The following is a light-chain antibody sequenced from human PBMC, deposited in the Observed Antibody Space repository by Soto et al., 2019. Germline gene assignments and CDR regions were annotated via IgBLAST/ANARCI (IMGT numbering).Light chain of an antibody. CDR2: AAS. Sequence: DIQMTQSPSSLSASVGDRVTITCRASQSISSYLNWYQQKPGKAPKLLIYAASSLQSGVPSRFSGSGSGTDFTLTISSLQPEDFATYYCQKSYSTGTFGQGTKVDIK. J-gene: IGKJ1*01. CDR1: QSISSY. CDR3: QKSYSTGT. V-gene: IGKV1-39*01.